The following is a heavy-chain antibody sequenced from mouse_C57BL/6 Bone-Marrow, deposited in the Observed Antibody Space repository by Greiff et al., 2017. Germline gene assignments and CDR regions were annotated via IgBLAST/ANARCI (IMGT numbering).Heavy chain of an antibody. CDR3: ASRSHWYFDV. D-gene: IGHD1-1*01. J-gene: IGHJ1*03. V-gene: IGHV1-55*01. CDR2: IYPGSGST. Sequence: QVQLQQPGAELVKPGASVKMSCKASGYTFTSYWITWVKQRPGQGLEWIGDIYPGSGSTNYNEKFKSKATLTVDTPSSTAYMQLSSLTSEDSAVYSCASRSHWYFDVWGTGTTVTVSS. CDR1: GYTFTSYW.